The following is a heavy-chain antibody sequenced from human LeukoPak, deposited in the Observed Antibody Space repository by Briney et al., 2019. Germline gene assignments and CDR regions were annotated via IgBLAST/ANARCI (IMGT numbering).Heavy chain of an antibody. V-gene: IGHV3-53*04. CDR2: IYSGGST. D-gene: IGHD6-19*01. J-gene: IGHJ6*01. Sequence: GGSLRLSCAASGFTFSSYAMSWVRQAPGKGLEWVSVIYSGGSTYYADSVKGRFTISRHNSKNTLYLQMNSLRAEDTAVYYCAREVRGYSSGWYYYYGMVVWGQGTTVTVSS. CDR3: AREVRGYSSGWYYYYGMVV. CDR1: GFTFSSYA.